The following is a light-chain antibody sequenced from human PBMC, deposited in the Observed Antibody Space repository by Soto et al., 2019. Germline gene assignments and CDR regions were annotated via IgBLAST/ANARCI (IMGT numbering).Light chain of an antibody. Sequence: QSALTQPASVSGSPGQSITISCTATSGGVGDFDYVSWYQQHPGEAPKLIIYEVSHRPSGVSDRFSGSKSGTSASLAISGLRSEDEADYYCATWDDSLSAWVFGGGTKVTVL. CDR1: SGGVGDFDY. CDR2: EVS. CDR3: ATWDDSLSAWV. J-gene: IGLJ3*02. V-gene: IGLV2-14*01.